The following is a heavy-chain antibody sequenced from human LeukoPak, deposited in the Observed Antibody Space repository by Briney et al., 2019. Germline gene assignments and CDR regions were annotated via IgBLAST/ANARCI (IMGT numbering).Heavy chain of an antibody. CDR1: GFSFSGHW. D-gene: IGHD4-17*01. CDR3: AKVGDYGDYVSYYYGMDV. Sequence: GGSLRLSCAASGFSFSGHWMHWARQLPGKGLVWVSRISPTGSTTSYADSVKGRFTISRDNSKNTLYLQMNSLRAEDTAVYYCAKVGDYGDYVSYYYGMDVWGQGTTVTVSS. CDR2: ISPTGSTT. J-gene: IGHJ6*02. V-gene: IGHV3-74*01.